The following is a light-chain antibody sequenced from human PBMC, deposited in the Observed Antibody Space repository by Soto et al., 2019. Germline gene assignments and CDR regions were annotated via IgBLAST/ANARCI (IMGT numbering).Light chain of an antibody. J-gene: IGLJ3*02. CDR2: YDS. V-gene: IGLV3-21*04. Sequence: SYELTQPHSVSVAPGKTARITCGGNNIGSKSVHWYQQKPGQAPVLVIYYDSDRPSGIPERFSGSNSGNTATLTISRVEAGDEADYYCQVWDGSSDPWVFGGGTKLTVL. CDR1: NIGSKS. CDR3: QVWDGSSDPWV.